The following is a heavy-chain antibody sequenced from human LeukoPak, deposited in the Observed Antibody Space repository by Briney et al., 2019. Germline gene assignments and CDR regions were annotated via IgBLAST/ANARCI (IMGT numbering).Heavy chain of an antibody. Sequence: ASVKVSCKASGYTFTSYGISWVRQAPGQGLEWMGWISAYNGNTNYAQKLQGRVTMTTDTSTSIAYMELRSLRSDDTAVYYCAREPAAIDENWFDPWGQGTLVTVSS. CDR2: ISAYNGNT. J-gene: IGHJ5*02. CDR3: AREPAAIDENWFDP. V-gene: IGHV1-18*01. CDR1: GYTFTSYG. D-gene: IGHD2-2*02.